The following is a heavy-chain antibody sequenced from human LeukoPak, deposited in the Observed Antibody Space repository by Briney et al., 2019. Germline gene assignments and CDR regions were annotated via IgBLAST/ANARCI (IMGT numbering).Heavy chain of an antibody. CDR2: ISSSSSYI. V-gene: IGHV3-21*01. Sequence: GGSLRLSCAASGFTFSSYWMHWVRQAPGKGLVWVSSISSSSSYIYYADSVKGRFTISRDNAKNSLYLQMNSLRAEDTAVYYCAIVNRYSSSWYFDYWGQGTLVTVSS. J-gene: IGHJ4*02. D-gene: IGHD6-13*01. CDR1: GFTFSSYW. CDR3: AIVNRYSSSWYFDY.